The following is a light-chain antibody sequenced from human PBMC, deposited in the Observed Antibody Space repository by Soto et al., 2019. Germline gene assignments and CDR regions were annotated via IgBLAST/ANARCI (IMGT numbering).Light chain of an antibody. V-gene: IGKV1-5*03. CDR2: KAS. Sequence: DIQMTQSPSTLSASVGDRVTITCRASQSISSWLAWYQQKPGKAPKLLIYKASSLESGVPSRFSGSGSGTEFTLPISSLQPDDFATYYCQQYNSYSGLTFGGGTKVEIK. J-gene: IGKJ4*01. CDR1: QSISSW. CDR3: QQYNSYSGLT.